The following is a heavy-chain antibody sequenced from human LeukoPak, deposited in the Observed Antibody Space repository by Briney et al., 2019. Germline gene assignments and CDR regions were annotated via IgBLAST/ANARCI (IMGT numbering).Heavy chain of an antibody. CDR2: IFPSGGEI. D-gene: IGHD3-16*01. Sequence: GGSLRLSCAASGLTFSSYGMHWVRQAPGKGLEWVSSIFPSGGEIHYADSVKGRFTISRDNAKNTVYLQINSLRAEDTAVYYCARAVNWGSDSYYYMDVWGKGTTVTISS. CDR1: GLTFSSYG. V-gene: IGHV3-21*01. CDR3: ARAVNWGSDSYYYMDV. J-gene: IGHJ6*03.